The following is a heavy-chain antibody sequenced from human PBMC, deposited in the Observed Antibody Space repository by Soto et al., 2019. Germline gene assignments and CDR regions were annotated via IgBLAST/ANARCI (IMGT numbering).Heavy chain of an antibody. CDR2: ISYDGSNK. D-gene: IGHD1-26*01. CDR3: ARGVGATKMGFDY. V-gene: IGHV3-30-3*01. Sequence: ESGGGVVQPGRSLRLSCAASGFTFSSYAMHWVRQAPGKGLEWVAVISYDGSNKYYADSVKGRFTISRDNSKNTLYLQMNSLRAEDTAVYYCARGVGATKMGFDYWGQGTLVTVSS. CDR1: GFTFSSYA. J-gene: IGHJ4*02.